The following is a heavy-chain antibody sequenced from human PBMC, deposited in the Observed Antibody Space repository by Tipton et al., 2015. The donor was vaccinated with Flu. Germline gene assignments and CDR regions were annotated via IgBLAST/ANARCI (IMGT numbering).Heavy chain of an antibody. D-gene: IGHD4-11*01. CDR2: TFHSGNT. V-gene: IGHV4-39*07. CDR3: ARRDYSNYVSEPKNWFDP. Sequence: TLSLTCGVSGDSIRSSNYYWGWIRQPPGKGLEWIGNTFHSGNTYLNPSLKSRVAISIETSKNQFSLKLSSVTAADTAVYYCARRDYSNYVSEPKNWFDPWGQGALVTVSS. CDR1: GDSIRSSNYY. J-gene: IGHJ5*02.